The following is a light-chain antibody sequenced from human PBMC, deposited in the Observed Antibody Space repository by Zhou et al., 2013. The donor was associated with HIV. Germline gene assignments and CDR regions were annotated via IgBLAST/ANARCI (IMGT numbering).Light chain of an antibody. J-gene: IGKJ5*01. CDR2: DTF. CDR3: QQRSDWPIT. V-gene: IGKV3-11*01. Sequence: EIVLTQSPATLSLSPGERATLSCRASQSVRNYLAWYQQKCGQAPRLLIYDTFNRATGIPARFSGSGSGTDFTLTISSLEPEDFAIYYCQQRSDWPITFGQRDTAG. CDR1: QSVRNY.